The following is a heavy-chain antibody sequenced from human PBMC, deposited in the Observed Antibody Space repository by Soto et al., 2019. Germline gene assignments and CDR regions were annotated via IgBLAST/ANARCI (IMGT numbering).Heavy chain of an antibody. D-gene: IGHD4-17*01. J-gene: IGHJ4*02. CDR2: INPSGGST. CDR1: GYTFTSYY. Sequence: QVQLVQSEAEVKKPGASVKVSCKASGYTFTSYYMHWVRQAPGQGLEWMGIINPSGGSTSYAQKFQGRVTMTRDTSTSTVYMELSSLRSEDTAVYYCARDAYDYGDFAGIGYWGQGTLVTVSS. CDR3: ARDAYDYGDFAGIGY. V-gene: IGHV1-46*01.